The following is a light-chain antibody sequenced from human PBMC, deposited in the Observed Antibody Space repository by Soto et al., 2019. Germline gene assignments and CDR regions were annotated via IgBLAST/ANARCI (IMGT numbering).Light chain of an antibody. Sequence: QSALTQPASVSGSPGQSITISCTGTSGDDRSYNLVSWYQQYPGEAPKVMIYEDDERPSGVSNRFSGSKSGNTASLTISGLQAEDEADYYCYSYAGRSTSVFGGGTKLSVL. CDR2: EDD. CDR3: YSYAGRSTSV. V-gene: IGLV2-23*01. CDR1: SGDDRSYNL. J-gene: IGLJ2*01.